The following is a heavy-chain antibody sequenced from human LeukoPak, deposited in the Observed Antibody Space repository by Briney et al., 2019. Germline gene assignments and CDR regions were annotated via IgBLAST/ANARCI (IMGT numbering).Heavy chain of an antibody. J-gene: IGHJ6*03. CDR2: IKEDGSEK. V-gene: IGHV3-7*01. Sequence: PGGSLRLSCAASGFTFSNHWMSWVRQAPGKGLEWVATIKEDGSEKDYVDSVKGRFNISRDNAKNTLYLQMNSLRAEDTAVYYCASQQSFHYYYMDVWGKGTTVTVSS. CDR1: GFTFSNHW. CDR3: ASQQSFHYYYMDV. D-gene: IGHD2/OR15-2a*01.